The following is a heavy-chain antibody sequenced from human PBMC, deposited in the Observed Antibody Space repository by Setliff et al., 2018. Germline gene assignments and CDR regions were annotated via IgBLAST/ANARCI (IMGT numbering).Heavy chain of an antibody. Sequence: HGESLKISCKGSGYSFTSYWIGWVRQMPGKGLEWMGIIYPGDSDTRYSPSFQGQVTISADKSISTAYLQWSSLKASDTAMYYCARSHYYDSSGYYPDYDAFDIWGQGTMVTVSS. V-gene: IGHV5-51*01. CDR3: ARSHYYDSSGYYPDYDAFDI. D-gene: IGHD3-22*01. CDR2: IYPGDSDT. J-gene: IGHJ3*02. CDR1: GYSFTSYW.